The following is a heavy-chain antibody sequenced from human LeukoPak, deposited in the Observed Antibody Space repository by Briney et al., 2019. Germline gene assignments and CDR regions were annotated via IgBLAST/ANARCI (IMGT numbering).Heavy chain of an antibody. CDR3: ARGDGYCGGDCYLELDP. D-gene: IGHD2-21*02. V-gene: IGHV1-46*01. CDR1: GYTFTSYY. Sequence: ASVKVSCKASGYTFTSYYMHWVRQAPGQGLEWMGIINPSGGSTSYAQKFQGRVTMTRDMSTSTVYMELSSLRSEDTAVYYCARGDGYCGGDCYLELDPWGQGTLVTVSS. J-gene: IGHJ5*02. CDR2: INPSGGST.